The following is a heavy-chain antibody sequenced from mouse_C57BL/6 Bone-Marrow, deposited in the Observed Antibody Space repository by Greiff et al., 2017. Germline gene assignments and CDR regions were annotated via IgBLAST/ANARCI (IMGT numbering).Heavy chain of an antibody. CDR1: GFSLTSYG. J-gene: IGHJ4*01. Sequence: QVQLQQSGPGLVQPSQSLSITCTVSGFSLTSYGVHWVRQSPGKGLEWLGVIWSGGSTDNNAAFISRLSISKDNSKSQVFFKMNSLQADDTAIYYCARKGGEGAMDYWGQGTSVTVSS. CDR2: IWSGGST. V-gene: IGHV2-2*01. CDR3: ARKGGEGAMDY.